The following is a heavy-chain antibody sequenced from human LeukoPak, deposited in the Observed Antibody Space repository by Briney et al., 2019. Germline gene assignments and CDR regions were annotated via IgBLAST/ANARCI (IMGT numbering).Heavy chain of an antibody. CDR1: SGSISSYY. J-gene: IGHJ6*02. Sequence: SETLSLTCTVCSGSISSYYWSWIRQPPGKGLEWIGYIYYSGSTNYNPSLRSRVTISADTSKNQFSLKLSSVTAADTGVYYCARDRTIESGGHHYYYGMDVWGQGTTVTVSS. CDR2: IYYSGST. V-gene: IGHV4-59*01. CDR3: ARDRTIESGGHHYYYGMDV. D-gene: IGHD1-14*01.